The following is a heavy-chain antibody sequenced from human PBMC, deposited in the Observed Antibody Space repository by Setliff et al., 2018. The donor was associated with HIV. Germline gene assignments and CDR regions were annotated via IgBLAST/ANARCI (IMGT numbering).Heavy chain of an antibody. D-gene: IGHD3-3*01. J-gene: IGHJ4*02. CDR1: GYTFTGYY. CDR2: INPNSGGT. Sequence: GASVKVSCKASGYTFTGYYLHWVRQAPGQGLEWMGWINPNSGGTDYAHRFQGRVTMTRDTSIGTASMELSRLRSDDTAVYYCARGGIDDFWSGYFYFDYWGQGTLVTVS. CDR3: ARGGIDDFWSGYFYFDY. V-gene: IGHV1-2*02.